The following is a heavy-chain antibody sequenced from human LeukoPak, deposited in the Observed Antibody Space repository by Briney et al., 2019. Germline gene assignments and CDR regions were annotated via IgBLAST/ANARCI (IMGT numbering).Heavy chain of an antibody. CDR3: ARGYYFDY. V-gene: IGHV3-7*01. Sequence: GGSLRPSCAASGFTFSDYWMTWVRQAPGKGLEWVANIKQDGSEKDYVDPVKGRFTISRDNAKNSLYLQMNSLRAEDTAVYYCARGYYFDYWGQGTLVTVSS. CDR1: GFTFSDYW. CDR2: IKQDGSEK. J-gene: IGHJ4*02.